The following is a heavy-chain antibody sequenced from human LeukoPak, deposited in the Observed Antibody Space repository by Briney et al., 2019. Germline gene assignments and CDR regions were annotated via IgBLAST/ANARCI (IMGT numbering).Heavy chain of an antibody. D-gene: IGHD2-2*01. CDR1: GGSFSGYY. V-gene: IGHV4-34*01. CDR3: GGEVVPAAISYYYGMDV. J-gene: IGHJ6*02. Sequence: PSETLSLTCAVYGGSFSGYYWSWIRQPPGKGLEWIGEINHSGSTNYNPSLKSRVTISVDTSKNQFSLKLSSVTAADTAVYYCGGEVVPAAISYYYGMDVWGQGTTVTVSS. CDR2: INHSGST.